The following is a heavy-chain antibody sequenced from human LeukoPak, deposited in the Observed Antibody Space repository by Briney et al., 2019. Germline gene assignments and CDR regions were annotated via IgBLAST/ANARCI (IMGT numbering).Heavy chain of an antibody. CDR3: ASGLPPGIIDY. CDR1: GFTVSSNY. J-gene: IGHJ4*02. CDR2: IYSGGST. Sequence: GGSLRLSCAASGFTVSSNYMTWVRQAPGKGLEWVSVIYSGGSTYYADSVKGRFTISRDNSKNTLYLQINSLRAEDRAVYYCASGLPPGIIDYWGQGTLVTVSS. D-gene: IGHD1-14*01. V-gene: IGHV3-53*01.